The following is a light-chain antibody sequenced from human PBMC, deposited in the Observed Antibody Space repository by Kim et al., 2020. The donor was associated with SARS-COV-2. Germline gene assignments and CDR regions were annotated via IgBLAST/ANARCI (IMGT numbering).Light chain of an antibody. CDR2: EDN. CDR1: SGSIAGNS. V-gene: IGLV6-57*03. CDR3: QSFDSSNQV. J-gene: IGLJ2*01. Sequence: GKTVTISCTRSSGSIAGNSVQWYQQRPGSAPTTVIYEDNQRPSGVPDRFSGSIDSSSNSASLTISGLKTEDEADYYCQSFDSSNQVFGGGTQLTVL.